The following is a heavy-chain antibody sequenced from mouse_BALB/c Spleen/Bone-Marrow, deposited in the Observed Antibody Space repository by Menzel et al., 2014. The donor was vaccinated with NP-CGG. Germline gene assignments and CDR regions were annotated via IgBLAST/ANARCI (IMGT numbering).Heavy chain of an antibody. CDR1: GYTFTSYY. CDR3: TRYGYDPLYAMDY. Sequence: VQLQQSGAELVKPGASVKLSCKASGYTFTSYYMYWVKQRPGQGLEWIGGINPSNGGTNSNEKFKSKATLTVDKSSSTAYMQLSSLTSEDSAVYYCTRYGYDPLYAMDYWGQGTSVTVSS. J-gene: IGHJ4*01. CDR2: INPSNGGT. V-gene: IGHV1S81*02. D-gene: IGHD2-3*01.